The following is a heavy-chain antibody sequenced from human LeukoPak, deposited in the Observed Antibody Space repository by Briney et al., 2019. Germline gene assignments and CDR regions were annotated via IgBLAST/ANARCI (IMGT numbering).Heavy chain of an antibody. D-gene: IGHD4/OR15-4a*01. J-gene: IGHJ4*02. Sequence: GESLRISCRGSGYYFSTYWIAWVRQMVVQFLEWMGIIYTGDSDTRYSPSFEGQVTISADKSISTAYLQWSSLKASDTAMYYCARLGANYPDYWGQGTLVTVSA. CDR3: ARLGANYPDY. CDR2: IYTGDSDT. CDR1: GYYFSTYW. V-gene: IGHV5-51*01.